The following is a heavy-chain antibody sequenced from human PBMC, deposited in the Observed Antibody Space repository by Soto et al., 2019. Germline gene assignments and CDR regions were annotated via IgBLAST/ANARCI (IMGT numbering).Heavy chain of an antibody. CDR1: GGSISSSSYY. CDR2: IYYSGST. D-gene: IGHD2-2*03. V-gene: IGHV4-39*01. J-gene: IGHJ3*02. Sequence: SETLSLTCTVSGGSISSSSYYWGWIRQPPGKGLEWIGSIYYSGSTYYNPSLKSRVTISVDTSKNQFSLKLSSVTAADTAVYYCASTMDIVVVPAAIVGAFDIWGQGTMVTVSS. CDR3: ASTMDIVVVPAAIVGAFDI.